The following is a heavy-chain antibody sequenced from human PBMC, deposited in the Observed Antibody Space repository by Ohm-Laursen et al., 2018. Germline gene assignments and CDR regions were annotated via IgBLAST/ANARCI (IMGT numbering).Heavy chain of an antibody. V-gene: IGHV4-59*08. CDR2: IYYSGST. Sequence: TLSLTCAVYGGSFSGYYWSWIRQPPGKGLEWIGYIYYSGSTNYNPSLKSRVTISVDTSKNQFSLKLSSVTAADTAVYYCARQESSGWYPNYWGQGTLVTVSS. CDR3: ARQESSGWYPNY. J-gene: IGHJ4*02. D-gene: IGHD6-19*01. CDR1: GGSFSGYY.